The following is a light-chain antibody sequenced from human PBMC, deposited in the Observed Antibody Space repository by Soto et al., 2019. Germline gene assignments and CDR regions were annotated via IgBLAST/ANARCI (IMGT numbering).Light chain of an antibody. CDR3: SSYTTRSTVV. CDR2: DVY. J-gene: IGLJ2*01. Sequence: QSALTQPASVSGSPGQSITISCTGTSSDVGGYNYVSWFQPHPGKAPNLMIYDVYRRPSGVSYRFSGSKSGNTASLTISGLQAEDEADYYCSSYTTRSTVVFGGGTKVTVL. CDR1: SSDVGGYNY. V-gene: IGLV2-14*01.